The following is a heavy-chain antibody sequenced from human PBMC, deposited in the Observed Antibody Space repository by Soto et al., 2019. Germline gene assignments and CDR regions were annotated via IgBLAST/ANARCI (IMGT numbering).Heavy chain of an antibody. Sequence: QVQLVESGGGVVQPGRSLRLSCAASGFSFSTHGMHWVRQAPGKGLEWVAVISYDGSKKYYTDSVKGRITISRDNSKNTLYLQMKSLRPEDTAVYYCARDRADGLRNFDWLRLDYWGQGTLVTVSS. CDR1: GFSFSTHG. CDR3: ARDRADGLRNFDWLRLDY. J-gene: IGHJ4*02. V-gene: IGHV3-30-3*01. CDR2: ISYDGSKK. D-gene: IGHD3-9*01.